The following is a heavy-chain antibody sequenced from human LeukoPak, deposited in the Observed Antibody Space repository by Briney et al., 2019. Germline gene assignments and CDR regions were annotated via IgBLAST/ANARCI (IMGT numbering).Heavy chain of an antibody. D-gene: IGHD6-13*01. CDR3: AVAAAGTLFDP. CDR1: GGSISSYY. V-gene: IGHV4-59*01. Sequence: PSETLSLTCTVPGGSISSYYWSWIRQPPGKGLEWIGYIYYSGSTNYNPSLKSRVTISVDTSKNQFSLKLSSVTAADTAVYYCAVAAAGTLFDPWGQGTLVTASS. J-gene: IGHJ5*02. CDR2: IYYSGST.